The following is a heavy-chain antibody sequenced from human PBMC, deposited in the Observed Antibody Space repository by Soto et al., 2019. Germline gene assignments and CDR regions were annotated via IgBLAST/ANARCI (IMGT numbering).Heavy chain of an antibody. D-gene: IGHD2-8*01. CDR3: ARDLARYCTNGVCYGGFDP. CDR1: GGSVSSGSYY. V-gene: IGHV4-61*01. CDR2: IYYSGST. J-gene: IGHJ5*02. Sequence: SETLSLTCTVSGGSVSSGSYYWSWIRQPPGKGLEWIGYIYYSGSTNYNPSLKSRVTISVDTSKNQFSLKLSSVTAADTAVYYCARDLARYCTNGVCYGGFDPPGQGTRVTVSS.